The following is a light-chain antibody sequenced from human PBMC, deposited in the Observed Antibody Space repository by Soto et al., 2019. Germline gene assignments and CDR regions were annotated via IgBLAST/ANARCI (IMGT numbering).Light chain of an antibody. J-gene: IGLJ2*01. CDR1: SSDVGGYNY. Sequence: QSALTQPASVSGSPGQTITISCTGTSSDVGGYNYVSWYQQHPGKAPKLMIYDVSNRPSGVSIRFSGSKSGNTASLTISGLQAEDEADYYCSSYAYTSTLVIFGGGTKPTVL. CDR3: SSYAYTSTLVI. V-gene: IGLV2-14*03. CDR2: DVS.